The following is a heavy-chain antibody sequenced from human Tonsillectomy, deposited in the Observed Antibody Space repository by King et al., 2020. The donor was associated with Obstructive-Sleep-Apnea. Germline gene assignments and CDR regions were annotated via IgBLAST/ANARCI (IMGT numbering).Heavy chain of an antibody. D-gene: IGHD3-22*01. Sequence: VQLVESGGGLVQPGGSLRLSCAASGFTFSSYSMNWVRQAPGKGLEWVSYISSSGSTTYYTDSLKCRFTISRDNAKNSLYLQMNSLRAEDTAVYYCARGSGYYLRTDAFDIWGQGTMVTVSS. J-gene: IGHJ3*02. CDR2: ISSSGSTT. CDR3: ARGSGYYLRTDAFDI. CDR1: GFTFSSYS. V-gene: IGHV3-48*04.